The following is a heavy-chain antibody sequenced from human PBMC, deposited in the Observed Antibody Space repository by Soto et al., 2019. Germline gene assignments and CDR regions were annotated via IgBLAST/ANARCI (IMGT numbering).Heavy chain of an antibody. CDR1: GFIFSTYW. CDR3: GAWSRSSWFDY. D-gene: IGHD6-13*01. V-gene: IGHV3-7*05. Sequence: EVHLLESGGDLVQAGGSLRLSCGGSGFIFSTYWMSWVRQVPGKGLELVAKIKPDGSERDYADSVTGRFTISRDNAKNSLYLQMNSLRVEDTAVYYCGAWSRSSWFDYWGQGTLVTVSS. J-gene: IGHJ4*02. CDR2: IKPDGSER.